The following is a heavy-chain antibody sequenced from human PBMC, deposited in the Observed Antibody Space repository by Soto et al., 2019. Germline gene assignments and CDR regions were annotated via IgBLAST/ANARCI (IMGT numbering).Heavy chain of an antibody. CDR2: IYYSGST. J-gene: IGHJ6*02. Sequence: QVQLQESGPGLVKPSQTLALTCTVSDGSISSGDYYWSWIRQPPGKGLEWIGYIYYSGSTYYNPSLKSPVTISVDTSKNPFSLKLSSVTAADTALYSCASGVVPAAMVCMDVWGQGTTVTVSS. V-gene: IGHV4-30-4*01. CDR1: DGSISSGDYY. D-gene: IGHD2-2*01. CDR3: ASGVVPAAMVCMDV.